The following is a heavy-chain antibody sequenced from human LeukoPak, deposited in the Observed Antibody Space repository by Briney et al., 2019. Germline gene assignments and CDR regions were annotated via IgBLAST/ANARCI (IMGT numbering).Heavy chain of an antibody. CDR3: ARGVGTMGGRPDY. Sequence: GGSLTLSCVGSGFTFRDYAMHWVRQAPDRGLEWVASIWYDGSNKYYANSVTGRFTISRDNSKNTVYLQMNSQRVEDTAIYYCARGVGTMGGRPDYWGQGTQVTVSS. V-gene: IGHV3-33*01. D-gene: IGHD1/OR15-1a*01. CDR1: GFTFRDYA. CDR2: IWYDGSNK. J-gene: IGHJ4*01.